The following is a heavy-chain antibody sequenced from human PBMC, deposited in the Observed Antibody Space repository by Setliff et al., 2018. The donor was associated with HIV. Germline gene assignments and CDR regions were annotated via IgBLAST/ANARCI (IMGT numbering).Heavy chain of an antibody. J-gene: IGHJ6*02. CDR1: GYTFTSYA. V-gene: IGHV7-4-1*02. D-gene: IGHD1-26*01. CDR3: AVRGEQLYYYGMDV. CDR2: IHTNTGDP. Sequence: ASVKVSGKASGYTFTSYAVNWVRQAPGQGLEWVGWIHTNTGDPPYAQGSTGRFVFSFDTSVSTAYLQISSLKAEDTAVYYCAVRGEQLYYYGMDVWGQGTTVTVSS.